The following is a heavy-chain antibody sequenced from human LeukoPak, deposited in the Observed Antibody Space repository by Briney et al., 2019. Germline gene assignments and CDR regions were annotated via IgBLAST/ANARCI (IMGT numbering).Heavy chain of an antibody. V-gene: IGHV1-2*02. Sequence: ASVKVSCKASGYTLTGYYMHWVRQAPGQGLEWMGWINPKSGGTNYAQKFQGRVTMTRDTSISTAYMELSRLRSDDTAVYYCARAPGSYGEDYWGQGTLVTVSS. D-gene: IGHD5-18*01. CDR1: GYTLTGYY. CDR2: INPKSGGT. CDR3: ARAPGSYGEDY. J-gene: IGHJ4*02.